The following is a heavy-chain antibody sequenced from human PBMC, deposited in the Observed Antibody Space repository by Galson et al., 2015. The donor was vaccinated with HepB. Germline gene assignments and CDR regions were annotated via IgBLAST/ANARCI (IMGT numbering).Heavy chain of an antibody. Sequence: SLRLSCAASGFTYNTYAMAWVRQAPGKGLEWVSAISGTTRSTYYADSVRGRFTISRDNSKNTLFLQMNSLRAEDTAIYYCVTDSRVVGGNFDYWGQGTRVTVSS. V-gene: IGHV3-23*01. CDR3: VTDSRVVGGNFDY. D-gene: IGHD2-15*01. CDR2: ISGTTRST. CDR1: GFTYNTYA. J-gene: IGHJ4*02.